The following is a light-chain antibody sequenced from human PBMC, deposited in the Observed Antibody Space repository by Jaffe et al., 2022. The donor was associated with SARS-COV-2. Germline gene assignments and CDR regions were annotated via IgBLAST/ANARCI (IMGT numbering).Light chain of an antibody. CDR2: KTS. CDR3: QQYNTYSYT. V-gene: IGKV1-5*03. J-gene: IGKJ2*01. Sequence: DIQMTQSPSTLSASVGDRVTITCRASQSISTWLAWYQQKPGEAPKLLIYKTSSLESGVPSRFSGSGSGTEFTLTINSLQPDDFATYYCQQYNTYSYTFGQGTKLEIK. CDR1: QSISTW.